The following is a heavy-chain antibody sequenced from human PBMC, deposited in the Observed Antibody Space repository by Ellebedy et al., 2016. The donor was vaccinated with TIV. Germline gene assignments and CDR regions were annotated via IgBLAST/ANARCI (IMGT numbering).Heavy chain of an antibody. CDR3: ARVSGGYCSGGSCYYDAFDI. V-gene: IGHV3-7*03. J-gene: IGHJ3*02. CDR1: GFTFSSYA. Sequence: GESLKISXAASGFTFSSYAMSWVRQAPGKGLEWVANIKQDGSEKYYVDSVKGRFTISRDNAKNSLYLQMNSLRAEDTAVYYCARVSGGYCSGGSCYYDAFDIWGQGTMVTVSS. D-gene: IGHD2-15*01. CDR2: IKQDGSEK.